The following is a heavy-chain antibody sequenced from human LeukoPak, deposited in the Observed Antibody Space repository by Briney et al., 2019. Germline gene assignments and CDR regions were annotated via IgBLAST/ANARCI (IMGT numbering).Heavy chain of an antibody. V-gene: IGHV3-74*01. D-gene: IGHD6-6*01. CDR1: GFTFSSYW. CDR2: ISTDGSST. J-gene: IGHJ3*02. CDR3: VREYSSSSGRAFDI. Sequence: GGSLRLSCAASGFTFSSYWMHWVRQAPGKGLVWVSRISTDGSSTNSADSVKGRFTISRDNAKNTLYLQMNSLRAEDTAVYYCVREYSSSSGRAFDIWGQGTMITVSP.